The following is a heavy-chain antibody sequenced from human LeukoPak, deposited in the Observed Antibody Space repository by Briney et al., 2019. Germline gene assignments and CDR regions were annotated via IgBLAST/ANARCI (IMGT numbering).Heavy chain of an antibody. J-gene: IGHJ4*02. CDR2: IYYSGST. D-gene: IGHD5-24*01. Sequence: PSETLSLTCTVSGGSISSGGYYWSWIRQPPGKGLEWIGYIYYSGSTYYNPSLKSRVTISVDTSKNQFSLKLSSVTAADTAVYYCARGAQMATIGAFDCWGQGTLVTVSS. CDR3: ARGAQMATIGAFDC. V-gene: IGHV4-30-4*08. CDR1: GGSISSGGYY.